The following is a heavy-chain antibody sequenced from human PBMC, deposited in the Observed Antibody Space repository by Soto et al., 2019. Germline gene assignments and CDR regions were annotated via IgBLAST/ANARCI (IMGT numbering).Heavy chain of an antibody. D-gene: IGHD2-2*01. V-gene: IGHV5-51*01. CDR2: IYPGDSDT. CDR3: ARQALGYCSSSGCYYYYGMDV. CDR1: GYSFSNYW. J-gene: IGHJ6*02. Sequence: PGESLKISCKGSGYSFSNYWIGWVRQMPGKGLEWMGIIYPGDSDTRYSPSFKGQVTMSADKSISTAYLQWSSLKASDTATYYCARQALGYCSSSGCYYYYGMDVWGQGTTVTVSS.